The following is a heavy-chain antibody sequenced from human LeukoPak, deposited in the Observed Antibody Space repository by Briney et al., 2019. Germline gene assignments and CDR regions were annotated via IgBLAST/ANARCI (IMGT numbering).Heavy chain of an antibody. CDR1: GGSISSSSYY. Sequence: SETLSLTCTVSGGSISSSSYYWGWIRQPPGKGLEWIGSIYYSGSTNYNPSLKSRVTISVDTSKNQFSLKLSSVTAADTAVYYCARGSDYVWGSYRPPQYWGQGTLVTVSS. J-gene: IGHJ4*02. D-gene: IGHD3-16*02. CDR2: IYYSGST. V-gene: IGHV4-39*07. CDR3: ARGSDYVWGSYRPPQY.